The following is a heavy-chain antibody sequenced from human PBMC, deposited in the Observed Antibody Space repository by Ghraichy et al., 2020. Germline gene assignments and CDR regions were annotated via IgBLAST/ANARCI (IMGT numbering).Heavy chain of an antibody. Sequence: SQTLSLTCAISGDSVSSNSAAWNWIRQSPSRGLEWLGRTYYRSKWYNDYAVSVKSRITINPDTSKNQFSLQLNSVTPEDTAVYYCARDSYSTRIAARKGWFDPWGQGTLVTVSS. CDR2: TYYRSKWYN. CDR1: GDSVSSNSAA. D-gene: IGHD6-6*01. V-gene: IGHV6-1*01. CDR3: ARDSYSTRIAARKGWFDP. J-gene: IGHJ5*02.